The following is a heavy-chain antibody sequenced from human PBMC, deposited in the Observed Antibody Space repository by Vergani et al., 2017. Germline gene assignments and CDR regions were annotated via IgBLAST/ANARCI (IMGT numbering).Heavy chain of an antibody. V-gene: IGHV1-69*17. CDR2: IIPIFGIA. J-gene: IGHJ3*02. Sequence: QVQLVQSGAEVKKPGSSVKVSCKASGGTFSSYAISWVRQAPGQGLEWVGGIIPIFGIANYAQQFQGRVTITADKSTITAYMELSSLRSEDTAVYYCAAPKKSGAKGQGAFDIWGQGTMVTVSS. CDR1: GGTFSSYA. CDR3: AAPKKSGAKGQGAFDI. D-gene: IGHD7-27*01.